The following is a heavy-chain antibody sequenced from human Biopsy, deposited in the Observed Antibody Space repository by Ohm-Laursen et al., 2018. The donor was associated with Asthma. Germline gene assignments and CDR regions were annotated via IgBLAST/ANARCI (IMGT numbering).Heavy chain of an antibody. CDR3: ARTTCGDDGFDP. D-gene: IGHD4-17*01. CDR2: IYYSGST. CDR1: GGSITSSSYY. V-gene: IGHV4-31*11. J-gene: IGHJ5*02. Sequence: TLSLTCAVSGGSITSSSYYWGWNRQHPVTGLEWIGYIYYSGSTYYNPSLKSRVSISLDTSKNQFSLSLTSVTAADTAVYYCARTTCGDDGFDPWGQGTLVTVSS.